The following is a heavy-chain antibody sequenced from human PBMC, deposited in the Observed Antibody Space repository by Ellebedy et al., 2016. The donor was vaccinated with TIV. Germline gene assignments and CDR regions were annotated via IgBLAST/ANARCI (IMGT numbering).Heavy chain of an antibody. V-gene: IGHV4-39*06. Sequence: SETLSLXXDVSGGTISSTTYYWGWIRQSPEKGLEWIGSIYHSGSTYYNPSLKSRPTISLDTTKNQFPLRLDSVTAADTAVYYCASSPSGYEIPYWGQGTLVTVSS. CDR2: IYHSGST. D-gene: IGHD5-12*01. J-gene: IGHJ4*02. CDR3: ASSPSGYEIPY. CDR1: GGTISSTTYY.